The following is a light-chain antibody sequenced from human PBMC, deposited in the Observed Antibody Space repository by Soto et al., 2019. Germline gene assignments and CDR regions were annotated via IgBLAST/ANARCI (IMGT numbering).Light chain of an antibody. CDR1: QDIASY. J-gene: IGKJ2*01. Sequence: IQLTQSPSSLSASIGDRVTITCRASQDIASYLAWYQQKPGNAPKLLIYAASTLHSGVPSRFSGSGSGTDFPLPISSLQPEDFVTYYCQQLNVNLLFGQGTKLEIK. CDR3: QQLNVNLL. V-gene: IGKV1-9*01. CDR2: AAS.